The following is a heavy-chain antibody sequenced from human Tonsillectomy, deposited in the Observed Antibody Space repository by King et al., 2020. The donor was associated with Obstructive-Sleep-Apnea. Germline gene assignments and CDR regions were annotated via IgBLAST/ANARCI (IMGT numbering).Heavy chain of an antibody. CDR1: GGSFSAYY. D-gene: IGHD5/OR15-5a*01. Sequence: VQLQQWGAGLLKPSETLSLTCAVYGGSFSAYYWSWIRQPPGKGLEWIGEINHRGRTNYNSSLKSRDTISGDTSKNQFSLKLNSVTAADTAVYYCARTPGSVYGPNFDYWGQGTLVTVSS. CDR2: INHRGRT. CDR3: ARTPGSVYGPNFDY. J-gene: IGHJ4*02. V-gene: IGHV4-34*01.